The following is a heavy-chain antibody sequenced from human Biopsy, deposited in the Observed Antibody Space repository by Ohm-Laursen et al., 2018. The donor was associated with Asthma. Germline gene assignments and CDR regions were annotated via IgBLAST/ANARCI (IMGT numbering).Heavy chain of an antibody. J-gene: IGHJ6*02. V-gene: IGHV1-69*13. Sequence: VKISCKTSGDSFSNYAISWVQQAPGQGLEWMGGLIPVLGTPDHAQMFEGRVTITADESASTAYMELSSLSSEDTAVYYCARGYSGSDRIVYYYSGLEVWGQGTTVTVSS. CDR1: GDSFSNYA. D-gene: IGHD5-12*01. CDR3: ARGYSGSDRIVYYYSGLEV. CDR2: LIPVLGTP.